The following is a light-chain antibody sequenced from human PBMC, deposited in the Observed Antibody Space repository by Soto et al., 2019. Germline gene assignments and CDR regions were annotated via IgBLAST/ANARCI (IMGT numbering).Light chain of an antibody. CDR3: KQYGSSPPIT. V-gene: IGKV3-20*01. CDR1: QSVSSSY. CDR2: GAS. Sequence: EIVLTQSPGTLSLSPGERATLSCRASQSVSSSYLAWYQQKPGQAPRLLIYGASSRATGIPDRFSGSGSGTDFTLTISRLEPEDFAVYYCKQYGSSPPITCGGGTKVEIK. J-gene: IGKJ4*01.